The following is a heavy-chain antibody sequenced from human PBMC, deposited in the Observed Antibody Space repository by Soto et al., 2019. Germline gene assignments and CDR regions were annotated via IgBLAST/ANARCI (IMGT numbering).Heavy chain of an antibody. CDR3: ARDDYYDSSGYYLDY. Sequence: GASVKVSCKASGGTFSSYAISWVRQAPGQGLEWMGGIIPIFGTANYAQKFQGRVTITADESTSTAYMELSSLRSEDTAVYYCARDDYYDSSGYYLDYWGQGTLVTVSS. J-gene: IGHJ4*02. CDR1: GGTFSSYA. CDR2: IIPIFGTA. D-gene: IGHD3-22*01. V-gene: IGHV1-69*13.